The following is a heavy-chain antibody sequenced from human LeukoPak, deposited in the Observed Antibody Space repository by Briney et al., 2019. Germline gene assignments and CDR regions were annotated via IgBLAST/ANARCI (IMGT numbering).Heavy chain of an antibody. CDR1: GFTFSNYG. CDR2: ISFDGSAK. D-gene: IGHD6-13*01. Sequence: GGSLRLPCAASGFTFSNYGMHWVRQAPGKGLEWVSVISFDGSAKYYADSVKGRFTTSRDNSKNTLYLQMTSLRAEDTAVYYCAKDRVTAAGYYFDYWGQGTLVTVSS. V-gene: IGHV3-30*18. CDR3: AKDRVTAAGYYFDY. J-gene: IGHJ4*02.